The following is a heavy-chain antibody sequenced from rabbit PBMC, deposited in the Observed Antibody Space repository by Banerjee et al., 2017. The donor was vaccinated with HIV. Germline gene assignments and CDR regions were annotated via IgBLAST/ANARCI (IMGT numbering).Heavy chain of an antibody. CDR2: IYGGDGST. V-gene: IGHV1S40*01. D-gene: IGHD8-1*01. Sequence: QSLEESGGDLVKPGASLTLTCTASGSDISSYSMCWVRQAPGKGLEWIACIYGGDGSTWYASWVNGRFSMSKTSSTTVTLQMTSLTAADTATYFCARSSYYFSRLDLWGQGTLVTVS. CDR3: ARSSYYFSRLDL. CDR1: GSDISSYS. J-gene: IGHJ3*01.